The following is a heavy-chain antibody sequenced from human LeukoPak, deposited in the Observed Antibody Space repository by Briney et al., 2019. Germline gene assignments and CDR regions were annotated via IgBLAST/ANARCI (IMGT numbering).Heavy chain of an antibody. J-gene: IGHJ4*02. D-gene: IGHD5-18*01. Sequence: TGGSLRLSCAASGFTFSTYWMSWVRQAPGKGLEWVANINQDGSEKYYVDSLKGRFTISRDNAKNSLYLQMNSLRAEDTAVYYCARMWIQLWPFDYWGQGTLVTVSS. CDR1: GFTFSTYW. V-gene: IGHV3-7*03. CDR3: ARMWIQLWPFDY. CDR2: INQDGSEK.